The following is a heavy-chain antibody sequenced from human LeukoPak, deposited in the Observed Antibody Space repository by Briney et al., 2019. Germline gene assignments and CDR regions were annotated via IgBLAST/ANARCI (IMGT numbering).Heavy chain of an antibody. V-gene: IGHV3-53*01. D-gene: IGHD6-19*01. Sequence: GGSLRLSCAASGFTVSSNYMSWVRQAPGKGLEGVSVIYSGGSTYYADSVKGRFTISRDNAKNSLYLQMNSLRAEDTAVYYCAREEYSSGLLGAFDIWGQGTMVTVSS. CDR1: GFTVSSNY. CDR3: AREEYSSGLLGAFDI. CDR2: IYSGGST. J-gene: IGHJ3*02.